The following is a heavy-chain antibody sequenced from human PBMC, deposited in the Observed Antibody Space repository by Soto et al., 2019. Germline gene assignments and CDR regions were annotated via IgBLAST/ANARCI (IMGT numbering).Heavy chain of an antibody. Sequence: PSGTLSLTCAVSGVSIQNSHSFWGWIRQPPGKGLEFIANVYYSGGAHYNPSFKSRVTISVDTATNQVSLRMSSVTAADTAVYFCGRVVEGATRHTDFDSWGQGTLVTVSS. CDR2: VYYSGGA. D-gene: IGHD2-21*01. J-gene: IGHJ5*01. V-gene: IGHV4-39*01. CDR1: GVSIQNSHSF. CDR3: GRVVEGATRHTDFDS.